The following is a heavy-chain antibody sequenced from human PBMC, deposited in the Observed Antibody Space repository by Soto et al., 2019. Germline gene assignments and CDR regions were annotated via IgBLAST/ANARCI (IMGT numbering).Heavy chain of an antibody. J-gene: IGHJ5*02. Sequence: GSLRLSCAASGFTFSDYEMNWVRQAPGKGLEWVSKISSDGNTKSYADSVEGRFTISRQNAKNSVYLQMNSLRAGDTAFYYCARGRSFSYDSTPPPMFDPWGQGTLVTVS. CDR3: ARGRSFSYDSTPPPMFDP. CDR1: GFTFSDYE. V-gene: IGHV3-48*03. D-gene: IGHD3-10*01. CDR2: ISSDGNTK.